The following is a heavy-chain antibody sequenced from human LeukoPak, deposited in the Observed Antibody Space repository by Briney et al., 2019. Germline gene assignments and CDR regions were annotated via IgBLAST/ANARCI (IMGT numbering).Heavy chain of an antibody. V-gene: IGHV4-61*02. J-gene: IGHJ1*01. CDR1: GGSISSGSYY. D-gene: IGHD6-13*01. CDR3: AGDRDSSSRYTL. CDR2: IYTSGST. Sequence: SETLSLTCTVSGGSISSGSYYWSWIRQPAGKGLEWIGRIYTSGSTNYNPSLKSRVTISVDTSKNQFSLKLSSVTAADTAVYYCAGDRDSSSRYTLWGQGTLVTVSS.